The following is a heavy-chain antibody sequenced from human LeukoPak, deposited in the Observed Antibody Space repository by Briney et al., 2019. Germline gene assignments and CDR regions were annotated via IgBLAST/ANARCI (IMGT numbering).Heavy chain of an antibody. CDR3: ARDHRYAFDN. CDR1: GFTFSDYS. CDR2: DGISSGNT. J-gene: IGHJ4*02. D-gene: IGHD5-12*01. Sequence: GGSLRLSCAASGFTFSDYSVNWVRQAPGKGLEWISYDGISSGNTKYADSVKGRFTISGDSAKNSVFLQMNSLRVEDTAVYFCARDHRYAFDNWGQGTLVTVSS. V-gene: IGHV3-48*04.